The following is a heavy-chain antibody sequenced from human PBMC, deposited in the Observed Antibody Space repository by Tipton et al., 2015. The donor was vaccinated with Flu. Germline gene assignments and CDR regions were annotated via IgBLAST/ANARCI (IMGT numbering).Heavy chain of an antibody. CDR2: MSHDGNNK. V-gene: IGHV3-30-3*01. Sequence: RSLRLSCSGTGFTFNSYAAHWVRQAPGKGLEWVAGMSHDGNNKYYADSVRGQFTISRDNSKHTLYLQMNSLRAEDTAVYYCARVAILDYWGQGTLVTVSS. J-gene: IGHJ4*02. D-gene: IGHD3-9*01. CDR1: GFTFNSYA. CDR3: ARVAILDY.